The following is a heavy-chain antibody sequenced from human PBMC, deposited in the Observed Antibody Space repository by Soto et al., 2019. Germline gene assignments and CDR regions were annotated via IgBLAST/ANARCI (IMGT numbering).Heavy chain of an antibody. J-gene: IGHJ4*02. CDR1: GYSFTSYW. D-gene: IGHD6-13*01. CDR3: ARTADDIAAARV. CDR2: IDPSDSYT. Sequence: GESLKISCQGSGYSFTSYWISWVRQMPGKGLEWMGRIDPSDSYTNYSPSFQGHVTISADKSISTAYLQWSSLKASDTAMYYCARTADDIAAARVWGQGTLVTVSS. V-gene: IGHV5-10-1*01.